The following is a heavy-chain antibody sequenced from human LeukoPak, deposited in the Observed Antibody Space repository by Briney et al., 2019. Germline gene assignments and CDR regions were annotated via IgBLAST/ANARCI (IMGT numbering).Heavy chain of an antibody. J-gene: IGHJ4*02. CDR3: ARDLRSSTYYQGPLN. V-gene: IGHV1-46*01. CDR1: GYTFTSYY. Sequence: ASVKVSCKASGYTFTSYYIHWVRQAPGQGLEWMGIINPSGGSTSNAQKFQGRVTMTRDTSTSTVYMELSSLRSEDTAVYYCARDLRSSTYYQGPLNWGQGTLVTVSS. CDR2: INPSGGST. D-gene: IGHD3-22*01.